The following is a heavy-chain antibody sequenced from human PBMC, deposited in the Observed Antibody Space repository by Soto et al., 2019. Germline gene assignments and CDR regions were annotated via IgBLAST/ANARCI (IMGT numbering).Heavy chain of an antibody. CDR3: AKSPGSHYYYAMDV. J-gene: IGHJ6*02. CDR2: ISGSGGST. CDR1: GFTFSSYA. V-gene: IGHV3-23*01. Sequence: GGSLRLSCAASGFTFSSYAMSWVRQAPGKGLEWVSAISGSGGSTNYADSVKGRFTISRDNSKSTLYLQMDSLRAEDTAVYYCAKSPGSHYYYAMDVWGQGTTVTV.